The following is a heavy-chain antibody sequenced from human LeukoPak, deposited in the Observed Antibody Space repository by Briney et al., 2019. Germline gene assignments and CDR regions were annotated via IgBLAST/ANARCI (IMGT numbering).Heavy chain of an antibody. D-gene: IGHD6-13*01. J-gene: IGHJ5*02. CDR1: GGSISSYY. CDR3: ARGVSSSWYEWFDP. V-gene: IGHV4-4*07. Sequence: PSETLSLTCTVSGGSISSYYWSWIRQPAGKGLEWIGRIYTSGSTNYNPSLKSRVTISVDTSKNQFSLKLSSVTAADTAVYYCARGVSSSWYEWFDPWGQGTLVTVSS. CDR2: IYTSGST.